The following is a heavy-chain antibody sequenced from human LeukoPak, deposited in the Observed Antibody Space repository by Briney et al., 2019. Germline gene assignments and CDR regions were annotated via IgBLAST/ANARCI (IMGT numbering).Heavy chain of an antibody. CDR2: ISYDGSNK. D-gene: IGHD1-26*01. V-gene: IGHV3-30*18. Sequence: PGRSLRLSCAASGFTFSSYGMHWVRQAPGKGLEWVAVISYDGSNKYYADSVKGRFTISRDNSKNTLYLQMNSLRAEDTAVYYCAKTFRSGSYYVDYWGQGTLVTVSS. CDR3: AKTFRSGSYYVDY. J-gene: IGHJ4*02. CDR1: GFTFSSYG.